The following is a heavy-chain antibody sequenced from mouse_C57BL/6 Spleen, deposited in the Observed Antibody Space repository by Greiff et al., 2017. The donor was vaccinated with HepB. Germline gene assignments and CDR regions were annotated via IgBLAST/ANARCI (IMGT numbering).Heavy chain of an antibody. D-gene: IGHD1-1*01. J-gene: IGHJ2*01. V-gene: IGHV1-85*01. CDR3: ARRGYYGSSYLYYFDY. Sequence: QVQLQQSGPELVKPGASVKLSCKASGYTFTSYDINWVKQRPGQGLEWIGWIYPRDGSTKYNEKLKGKATLTVDTSSSKAYMELHSLTSEDSAVYFCARRGYYGSSYLYYFDYWGQGTTLTVSS. CDR2: IYPRDGST. CDR1: GYTFTSYD.